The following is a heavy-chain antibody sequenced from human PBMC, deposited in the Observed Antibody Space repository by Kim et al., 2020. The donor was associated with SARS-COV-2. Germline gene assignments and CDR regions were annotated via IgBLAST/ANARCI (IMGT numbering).Heavy chain of an antibody. CDR3: ARRGTIFGKDGMDV. Sequence: PSFQGQVTISADKSISTAYLQWSSLKASDTAMYYCARRGTIFGKDGMDVWGQGTTVTVSS. D-gene: IGHD3-3*01. J-gene: IGHJ6*02. V-gene: IGHV5-51*01.